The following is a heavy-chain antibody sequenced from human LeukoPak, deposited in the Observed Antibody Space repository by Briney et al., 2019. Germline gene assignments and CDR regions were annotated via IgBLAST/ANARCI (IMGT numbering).Heavy chain of an antibody. J-gene: IGHJ4*02. D-gene: IGHD1-26*01. V-gene: IGHV3-13*01. CDR3: ARGEVGATFLFDY. Sequence: GGSLRLSCAASGFTFSSYDMHWVRQATGKGLEWVSAIGTAGDTYYPGSVKGRFTISRENAKNSLYLRMNSLRAGDTAVYYCARGEVGATFLFDYWGQGTLVTVSS. CDR2: IGTAGDT. CDR1: GFTFSSYD.